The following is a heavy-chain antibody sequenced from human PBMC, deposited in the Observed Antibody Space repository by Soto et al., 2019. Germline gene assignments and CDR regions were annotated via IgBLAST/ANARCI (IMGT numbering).Heavy chain of an antibody. Sequence: EVQLVESGGGLVQPGGSLRLSCAVSGFTFSSSEMYWVRQAPGKGLEWISYIHPSGQPIFYAASVKGRFTISRDNANNSLFRQMNSLRAEVTAVYYCARRAIRWGQGTMVTVSS. J-gene: IGHJ3*01. CDR3: ARRAIR. V-gene: IGHV3-48*03. CDR2: IHPSGQPI. D-gene: IGHD2-21*01. CDR1: GFTFSSSE.